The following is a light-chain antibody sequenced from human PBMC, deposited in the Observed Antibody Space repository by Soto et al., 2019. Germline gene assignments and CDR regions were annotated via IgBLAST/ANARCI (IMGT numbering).Light chain of an antibody. J-gene: IGLJ3*02. V-gene: IGLV2-14*01. CDR1: SSDVGGYNY. Sequence: QSVLTQPASVSGSPGQSITISCTGTSSDVGGYNYVSWYQQHPGKAPKLMIYDVSNRPSGVSNRFSGPKSGNTASLTISGLHTEDEADFYCSSFTSSTTVVFGGGTQLTVL. CDR2: DVS. CDR3: SSFTSSTTVV.